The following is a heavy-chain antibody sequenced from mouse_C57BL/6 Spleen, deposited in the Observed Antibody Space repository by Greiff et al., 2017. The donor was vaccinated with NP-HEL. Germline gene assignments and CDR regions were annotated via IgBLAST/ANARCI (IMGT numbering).Heavy chain of an antibody. CDR3: ARQAYYSNYEYFDY. D-gene: IGHD2-5*01. CDR2: ISSGGSYT. CDR1: GFTFSSYG. Sequence: EVKLMESGGDLVKPGGSLKLSCAASGFTFSSYGMSWVRQTPDKRLEWVATISSGGSYTYYPDSVKGRFTISRDNAKNTLYLQMSSLKSEDTAMYYCARQAYYSNYEYFDYWGQGTTLTVSS. V-gene: IGHV5-6*01. J-gene: IGHJ2*01.